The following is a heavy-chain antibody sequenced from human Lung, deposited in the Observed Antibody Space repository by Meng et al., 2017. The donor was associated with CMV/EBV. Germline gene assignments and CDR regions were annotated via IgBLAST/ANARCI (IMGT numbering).Heavy chain of an antibody. CDR2: INPNSGGT. CDR3: ARRQYQLVGLAAFES. V-gene: IGHV1-2*02. Sequence: ASVKVSCKASGYTFTGYYMHWVRQAPGQGLEWMGWINPNSGGTNYAQKFQGRVAMTRDTSISTAYMELSRLRSDDTAVYYCARRQYQLVGLAAFESWGQGXMVT. D-gene: IGHD2-2*01. CDR1: GYTFTGYY. J-gene: IGHJ3*02.